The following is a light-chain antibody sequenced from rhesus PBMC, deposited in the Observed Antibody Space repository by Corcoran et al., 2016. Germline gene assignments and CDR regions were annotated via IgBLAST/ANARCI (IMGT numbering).Light chain of an antibody. J-gene: IGKJ2*01. CDR2: KTS. CDR3: HHGYAPPYS. CDR1: QDIISN. V-gene: IGKV1-25*01. Sequence: DIQMTQSPSSLSACVGDRVTITCQASQDIISNLAWYHQKPGRAPKLLIYKTSTLQGGDPSRFSGSGSVTDFTLPIISLQPEDFRSYCCHHGYAPPYSFGQGTKVEI.